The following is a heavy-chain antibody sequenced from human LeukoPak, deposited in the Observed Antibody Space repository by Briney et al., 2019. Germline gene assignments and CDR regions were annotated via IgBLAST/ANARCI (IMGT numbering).Heavy chain of an antibody. CDR3: ASEIGGYDWIFDY. J-gene: IGHJ4*02. Sequence: GGSLRLSCAASGFTVSSNYMSWVRQAPGKGLDWVSVIYGGGSTYYADSVKGRFTISRDKSKNTLYLQMNSLRAEDTAVYYCASEIGGYDWIFDYWGQGTLVTVSS. CDR1: GFTVSSNY. D-gene: IGHD5-12*01. V-gene: IGHV3-66*01. CDR2: IYGGGST.